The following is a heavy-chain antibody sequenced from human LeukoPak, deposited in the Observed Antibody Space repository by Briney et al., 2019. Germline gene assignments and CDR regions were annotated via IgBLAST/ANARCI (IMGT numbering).Heavy chain of an antibody. D-gene: IGHD3-22*01. V-gene: IGHV3-9*01. CDR3: AKDTLHYYDSSGYFDY. J-gene: IGHJ4*02. CDR2: ISWNSGSI. CDR1: GFTFDDYA. Sequence: GGSLRLSCAASGFTFDDYAMHWVRQAPGKGLEWVSGISWNSGSIGYADSVKGRFTISRDNAKNSLYLQMNSLRAEDTALYYCAKDTLHYYDSSGYFDYWGPGTLVTVSS.